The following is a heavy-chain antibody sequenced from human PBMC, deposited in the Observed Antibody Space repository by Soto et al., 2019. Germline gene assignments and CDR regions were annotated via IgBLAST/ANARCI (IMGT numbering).Heavy chain of an antibody. J-gene: IGHJ4*02. CDR1: GFTFSSYA. Sequence: GGSLRLSCAASGFTFSSYAMHWVRQAPGKGLEWVAVISYDGSNKYYADSVKGRFTISRDNSKNTLYLQMNSLRAEDTAVYYCARDLRGYRGIAAAEDYWGQGTLVTVSS. CDR2: ISYDGSNK. V-gene: IGHV3-30-3*01. CDR3: ARDLRGYRGIAAAEDY. D-gene: IGHD6-13*01.